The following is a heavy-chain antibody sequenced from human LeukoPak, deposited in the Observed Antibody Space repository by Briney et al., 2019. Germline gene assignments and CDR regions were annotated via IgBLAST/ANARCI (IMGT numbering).Heavy chain of an antibody. D-gene: IGHD3-22*01. V-gene: IGHV1-69*06. CDR1: GGTFSSYV. Sequence: SVKVSCKASGGTFSSYVISWVRQAAGQGLEWMGGIIPIFGSASYAQKFQGRVTITADKSTNIAYMEMSSLRSEDTAVYYCARGTYYYDSSADYWGQGTLVTVS. J-gene: IGHJ4*02. CDR2: IIPIFGSA. CDR3: ARGTYYYDSSADY.